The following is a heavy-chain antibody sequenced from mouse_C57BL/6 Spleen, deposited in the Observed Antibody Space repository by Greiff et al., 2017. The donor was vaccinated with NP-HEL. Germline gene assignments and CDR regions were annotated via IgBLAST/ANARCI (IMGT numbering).Heavy chain of an antibody. CDR2: IYPGDGDT. Sequence: VQLQESGAEPVKPGASVKISCKASGYAFSSYWMNWVKQRPGKGLEWIGQIYPGDGDTNYNGKFKGKATLTADKSSSTAYMQLSSLTSEDSAVYFCARTYYYAMDYWGQGTSVTVSS. J-gene: IGHJ4*01. CDR1: GYAFSSYW. CDR3: ARTYYYAMDY. V-gene: IGHV1-80*01.